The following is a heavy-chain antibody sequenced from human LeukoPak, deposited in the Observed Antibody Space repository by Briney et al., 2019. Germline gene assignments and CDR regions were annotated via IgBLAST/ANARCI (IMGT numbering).Heavy chain of an antibody. J-gene: IGHJ4*02. CDR1: GFTFSNYG. CDR3: ARDVGYCSGGSCYSWYFDY. D-gene: IGHD2-15*01. CDR2: IWYDGSNK. Sequence: GGSLRLSCAASGFTFSNYGMHWVRQAPGKGLEWVAVIWYDGSNKYYADSVKGRFTISRDNSKNTLYLQMNSLRAEDTAVYYCARDVGYCSGGSCYSWYFDYWGQGTLVTVSS. V-gene: IGHV3-33*01.